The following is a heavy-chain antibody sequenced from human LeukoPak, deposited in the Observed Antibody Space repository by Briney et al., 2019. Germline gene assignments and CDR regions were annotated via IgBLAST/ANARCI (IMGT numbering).Heavy chain of an antibody. V-gene: IGHV3-30*04. J-gene: IGHJ4*02. CDR1: GFTFSSYA. D-gene: IGHD5-18*01. CDR2: ISYDGSNK. CDR3: ARDRYSYGYWVFDY. Sequence: PGGSLRLSCAASGFTFSSYAMHWVRQAPGKGLEWVAVISYDGSNKYYADSVKGRFTISRDNSKNTLYLQMNSLRAEDTAVYYCARDRYSYGYWVFDYWGQGTLVTVSP.